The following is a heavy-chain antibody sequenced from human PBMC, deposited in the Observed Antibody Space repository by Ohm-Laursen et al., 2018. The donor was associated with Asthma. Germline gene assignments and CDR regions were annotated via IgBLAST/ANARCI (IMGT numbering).Heavy chain of an antibody. Sequence: GSLRLSCAASGFTFRSYAMHWVRQGPGGGLIWISHIFPDGRHTNYADSVRGRFTISRDDAKNTLYLHMTGLRADDTAVYYCARGSSEGLQWGQGTLVTVSS. CDR3: ARGSSEGLQ. CDR1: GFTFRSYA. J-gene: IGHJ4*02. CDR2: IFPDGRHT. D-gene: IGHD6-19*01. V-gene: IGHV3-74*01.